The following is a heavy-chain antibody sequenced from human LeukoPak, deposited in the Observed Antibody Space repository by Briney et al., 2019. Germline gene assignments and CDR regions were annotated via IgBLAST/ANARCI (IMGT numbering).Heavy chain of an antibody. CDR3: ARVGESEYSSPFFDY. V-gene: IGHV1-2*02. CDR2: INPNSGGT. J-gene: IGHJ4*02. Sequence: GASVKVSCKASGYTFSGYYMHWVRQAPGQGLEWMGWINPNSGGTRYAQKFQGRVTLTSDTSISTAYMELSRLRSDDTAMYYCARVGESEYSSPFFDYWGQGTLVTVSS. CDR1: GYTFSGYY. D-gene: IGHD6-6*01.